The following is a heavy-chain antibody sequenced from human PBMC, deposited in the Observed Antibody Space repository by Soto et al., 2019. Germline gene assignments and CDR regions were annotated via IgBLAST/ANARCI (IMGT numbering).Heavy chain of an antibody. V-gene: IGHV4-39*07. D-gene: IGHD3-9*01. Sequence: SETLSLTCTVSGGSISSSSYYWGWIRQPPGKGLEWIGSIYYSGSTYYNPSLKSRVTFSADSSRGQFSLRLNSVTAADTAVYYCARTVLGPDLLADSFVDYYYYMDVWGKGTTVTVS. CDR2: IYYSGST. CDR3: ARTVLGPDLLADSFVDYYYYMDV. CDR1: GGSISSSSYY. J-gene: IGHJ6*03.